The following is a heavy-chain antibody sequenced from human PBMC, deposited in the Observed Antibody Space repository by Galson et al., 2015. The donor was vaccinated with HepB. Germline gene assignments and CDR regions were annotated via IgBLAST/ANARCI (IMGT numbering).Heavy chain of an antibody. D-gene: IGHD5/OR15-5a*01. J-gene: IGHJ6*02. CDR1: GFTFSHYY. V-gene: IGHV3-11*06. Sequence: SLRLPCAASGFTFSHYYMRWIRQAPGQGLAWVSYISSSSSYTNYADSVKGRFTIFRDNAKNSLYLQMNSLRAEDAAVYYCARESTRQLTYYYGMDVWGQGTTVTVSS. CDR2: ISSSSSYT. CDR3: ARESTRQLTYYYGMDV.